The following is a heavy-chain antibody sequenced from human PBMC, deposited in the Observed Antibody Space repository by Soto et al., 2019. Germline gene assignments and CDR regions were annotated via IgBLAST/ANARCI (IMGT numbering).Heavy chain of an antibody. V-gene: IGHV4-61*01. Sequence: PSETQSHTWTVSGGPLSSGSYYCSWIQQSPGQGLEWIGYIYYSGTTKYNPSLKSRVSISVDTSKNQFSLRLTSLSAADTAVYYCARAASPYFDLLSAFHPWGQGNLVTGSS. J-gene: IGHJ5*02. D-gene: IGHD3-9*01. CDR1: GGPLSSGSYY. CDR2: IYYSGTT. CDR3: ARAASPYFDLLSAFHP.